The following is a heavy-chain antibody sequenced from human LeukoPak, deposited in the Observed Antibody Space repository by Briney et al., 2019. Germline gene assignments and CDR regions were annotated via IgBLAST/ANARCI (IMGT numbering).Heavy chain of an antibody. CDR3: ARIGHGANSHLKWYFDL. CDR1: GVSISSSIYY. V-gene: IGHV4-39*01. Sequence: PSETLTFTCNVSGVSISSSIYYWAWIRQPPGKGLEWIGSIFYSGSAYYSPSLKSRLAIPLDTSKNQFSLKLSSVTAADTAVYYCARIGHGANSHLKWYFDLWGRGPLDTVSS. J-gene: IGHJ2*01. D-gene: IGHD4-23*01. CDR2: IFYSGSA.